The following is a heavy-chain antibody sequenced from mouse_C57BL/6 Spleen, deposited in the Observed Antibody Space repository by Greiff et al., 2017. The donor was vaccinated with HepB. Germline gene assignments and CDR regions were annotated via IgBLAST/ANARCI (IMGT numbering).Heavy chain of an antibody. D-gene: IGHD2-4*01. CDR1: GYTFTSYW. V-gene: IGHV1-69*01. J-gene: IGHJ3*01. Sequence: VQLQQPGAELVMPGASVKLSYKASGYTFTSYWMHWVKQRPGQGLEWIGEIDPSDSYSNYNQKFKGKSTLTVDKSSSTAYMQLSSLTAEDSAVYYCASPIYYDYGFAYWGQGTLVTVSA. CDR3: ASPIYYDYGFAY. CDR2: IDPSDSYS.